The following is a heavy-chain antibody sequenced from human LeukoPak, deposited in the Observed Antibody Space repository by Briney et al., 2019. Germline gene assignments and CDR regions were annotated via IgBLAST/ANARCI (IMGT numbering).Heavy chain of an antibody. J-gene: IGHJ3*02. CDR2: IYYSGST. Sequence: SQTLSLTCTVSGGSISSGSYYWGWIRQPPGKGLEWIGYIYYSGSTNYNPSLKSRVTISVDTSKNQFSLKLSSVTAADTAVYYCASSLWFGARAFDIWGQGTMVTVSS. CDR1: GGSISSGSYY. V-gene: IGHV4-61*05. CDR3: ASSLWFGARAFDI. D-gene: IGHD3-10*01.